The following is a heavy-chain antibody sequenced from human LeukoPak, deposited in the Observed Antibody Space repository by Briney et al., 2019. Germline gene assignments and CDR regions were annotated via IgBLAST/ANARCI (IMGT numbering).Heavy chain of an antibody. J-gene: IGHJ6*03. CDR2: VYGSGTT. V-gene: IGHV4-31*11. CDR3: ARDLKEDVSTYYYYYMDV. CDR1: GGSISSGGYY. D-gene: IGHD3-3*02. Sequence: SQTLSLTCAVSGGSISSGGYYWTWIRQHPGEGLEYIGYVYGSGTTFYKPSLRSRVIMSLDTSNNQFSLKLSSVTAADTAVYYCARDLKEDVSTYYYYYMDVWGKGTTVTVSS.